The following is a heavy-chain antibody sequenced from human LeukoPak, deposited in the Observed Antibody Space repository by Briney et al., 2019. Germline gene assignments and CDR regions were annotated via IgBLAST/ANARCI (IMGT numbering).Heavy chain of an antibody. V-gene: IGHV3-33*06. Sequence: GGSLRVSCAASGFTFSSYGMHWVRQAPGKGLEWVAVIWYDGSNKYYADSVKGRFTISRDNSKNTLYLQMNSLRAEDTAVYYCAKDFTMIAEGAFDIWGQGTMVTVSS. CDR2: IWYDGSNK. J-gene: IGHJ3*02. CDR1: GFTFSSYG. D-gene: IGHD3-22*01. CDR3: AKDFTMIAEGAFDI.